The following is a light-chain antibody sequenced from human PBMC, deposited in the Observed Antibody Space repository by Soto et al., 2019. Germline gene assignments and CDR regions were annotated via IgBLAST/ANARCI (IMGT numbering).Light chain of an antibody. CDR3: CSYGGGNNFYV. Sequence: QSALTQPPSASGSPGQSVTISCTGSSSDVGGYEYVSWYQQHPGKAPKLIIYEVIKRPSGVPDRFSGSKSGNTASLTVSGLQAEDEADYYCCSYGGGNNFYVFGTGTKVTVL. CDR2: EVI. J-gene: IGLJ1*01. CDR1: SSDVGGYEY. V-gene: IGLV2-8*01.